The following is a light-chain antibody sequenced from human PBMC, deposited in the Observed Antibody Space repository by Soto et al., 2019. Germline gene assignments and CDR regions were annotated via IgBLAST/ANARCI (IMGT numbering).Light chain of an antibody. CDR1: SSDVGGYNY. V-gene: IGLV2-11*01. Sequence: SVLTQPRSVSGSPGQSVTISCTGTSSDVGGYNYVSWYQQHPGKAPKLMIYDVSKRPPGVPDRFSGSKSGNTASLTISGLQAEDEADYYCCSYAGSYTLGVFGTGTKVTVL. J-gene: IGLJ1*01. CDR2: DVS. CDR3: CSYAGSYTLGV.